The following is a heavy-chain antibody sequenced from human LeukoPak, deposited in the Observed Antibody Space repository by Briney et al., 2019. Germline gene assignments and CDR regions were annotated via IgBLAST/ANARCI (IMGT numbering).Heavy chain of an antibody. CDR3: AGRYCTSGVCSPFDY. V-gene: IGHV3-48*04. Sequence: GGSLRLSCAASGFTFSSYSMNWVRQAPGKGLEGVSYISSSGSTIYYADSVKGRFTISRDNAKDSLYLQLHSLRAEDTAVYYCAGRYCTSGVCSPFDYWGQGTLVTVSS. J-gene: IGHJ4*02. CDR1: GFTFSSYS. D-gene: IGHD2-8*01. CDR2: ISSSGSTI.